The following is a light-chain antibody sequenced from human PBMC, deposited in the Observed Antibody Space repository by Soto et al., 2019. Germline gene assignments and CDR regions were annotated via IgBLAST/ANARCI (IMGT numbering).Light chain of an antibody. J-gene: IGKJ5*01. V-gene: IGKV3D-20*01. CDR1: QSVLYSSKNKNY. CDR3: QQYGSSPLT. Sequence: DIVMPDSPDSLTLSLGARATINCSSSQSVLYSSKNKNYLTWYQQKPGLAPRLLIYDASTRATGIPDRLSGSGSETDFTLTISRLEPEDFAVYYCQQYGSSPLTFGQGTRLEIK. CDR2: DAS.